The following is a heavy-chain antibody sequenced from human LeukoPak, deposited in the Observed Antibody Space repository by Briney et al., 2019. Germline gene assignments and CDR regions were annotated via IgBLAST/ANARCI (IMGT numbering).Heavy chain of an antibody. CDR3: ARDSARYPYGMDV. V-gene: IGHV4-31*03. CDR2: IHYSGST. Sequence: SETLSLTCTVSGGSISSGDYFWSWLRQHPGKGLEWIGYIHYSGSTYYNPSLKSRVIISVDTSKNQLSLKLSSVTAADTAMYYCARDSARYPYGMDVWGQGTTVTVSS. CDR1: GGSISSGDYF. J-gene: IGHJ6*02. D-gene: IGHD3-10*01.